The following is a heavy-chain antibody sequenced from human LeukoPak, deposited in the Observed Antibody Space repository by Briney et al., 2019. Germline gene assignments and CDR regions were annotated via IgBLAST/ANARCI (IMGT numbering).Heavy chain of an antibody. J-gene: IGHJ4*02. CDR2: IYYSGTT. V-gene: IGHV4-31*03. CDR1: GFSISTGGYY. Sequence: SQTLSLTCTVSGFSISTGGYYWSWIRQHPGKGLEWIGYIYYSGTTYYNPGLKSRVTISVDTSKNQFSLKLSSVTAADTAVYYCARDSGDLFEYWGQGTLVTVSS. D-gene: IGHD2-21*02. CDR3: ARDSGDLFEY.